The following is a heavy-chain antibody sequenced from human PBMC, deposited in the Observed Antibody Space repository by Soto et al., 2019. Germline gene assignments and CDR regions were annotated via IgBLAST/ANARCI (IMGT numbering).Heavy chain of an antibody. D-gene: IGHD1-26*01. Sequence: WGSMRLSCVGSGFTFSNYGIHFFGHPPFKGLEWVALISDDGDKRYYADSVRGRLIISRDNSKDTLYLQMNSLGPDDTAVYFCAKARVRIVGANSFDYWGQGTPVTVSS. CDR3: AKARVRIVGANSFDY. CDR2: ISDDGDKR. V-gene: IGHV3-30*18. CDR1: GFTFSNYG. J-gene: IGHJ4*02.